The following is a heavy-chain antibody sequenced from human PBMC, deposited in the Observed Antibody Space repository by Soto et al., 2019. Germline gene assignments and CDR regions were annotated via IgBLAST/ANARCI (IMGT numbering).Heavy chain of an antibody. D-gene: IGHD6-19*01. V-gene: IGHV2-5*02. Sequence: QITLKESGPTLVKPTQTLALNCTFSGFSFNTRGVGVAWIRQPPGKSLEWLAVTYWDNDRRYMPSLTDRLTITKDISTNQVVLTMTNIDPVDTGTYYCAHLVPGPLSFAYWGQGALVSVS. CDR3: AHLVPGPLSFAY. CDR1: GFSFNTRGVG. CDR2: TYWDNDR. J-gene: IGHJ1*01.